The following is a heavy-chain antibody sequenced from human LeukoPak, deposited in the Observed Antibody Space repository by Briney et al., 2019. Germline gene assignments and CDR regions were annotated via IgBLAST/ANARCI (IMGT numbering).Heavy chain of an antibody. D-gene: IGHD3-9*01. V-gene: IGHV1-3*01. CDR1: GYTFTSYA. Sequence: ASVKVSCKASGYTFTSYAMHWVRQAPGQRLEWMXXXXAGNGNTKYSQKFQGRVTITRDTSASTAYMELSSLRSEDTAVYYCATSAGLRYFDWGFDYWGQGTLVTVSS. CDR3: ATSAGLRYFDWGFDY. CDR2: XXAGNGNT. J-gene: IGHJ4*02.